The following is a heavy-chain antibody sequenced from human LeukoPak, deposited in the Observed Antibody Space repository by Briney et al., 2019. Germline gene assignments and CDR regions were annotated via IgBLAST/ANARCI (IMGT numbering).Heavy chain of an antibody. D-gene: IGHD3-22*01. J-gene: IGHJ4*02. CDR2: ISYDGSNK. V-gene: IGHV3-30*14. CDR3: ARGSSGYSFDY. Sequence: GGSLRLSCAASGFTFSSYAMHWVRQAPGKGLEWVAVISYDGSNKYYADSVKGRFTISRDNSKNTLYLQMNSLRVEDTAVYYCARGSSGYSFDYWGQGTLVTVSS. CDR1: GFTFSSYA.